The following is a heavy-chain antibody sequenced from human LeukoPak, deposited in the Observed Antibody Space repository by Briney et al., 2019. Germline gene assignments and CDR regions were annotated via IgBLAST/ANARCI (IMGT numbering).Heavy chain of an antibody. J-gene: IGHJ3*02. CDR2: ISWNSGSI. CDR1: GFTFDDYA. CDR3: AKSTYYDFWSGYYTLGAFDI. Sequence: GGSLRLSCAASGFTFDDYAMHWVRQAPGKGLEWVSGISWNSGSIGYADSVKGRFTISRDNAKNSLYLQMNSLRAEDMALYYCAKSTYYDFWSGYYTLGAFDIWGQGTMVTVSS. V-gene: IGHV3-9*03. D-gene: IGHD3-3*01.